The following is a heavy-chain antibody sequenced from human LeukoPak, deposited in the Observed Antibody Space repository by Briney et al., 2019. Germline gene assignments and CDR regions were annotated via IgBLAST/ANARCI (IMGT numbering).Heavy chain of an antibody. CDR3: ARDTSSSSGPIVSKWELHGFYYYGMDV. J-gene: IGHJ6*02. CDR1: GHTFTSYY. V-gene: IGHV1-46*01. D-gene: IGHD1-26*01. Sequence: ASVKVSCKASGHTFTSYYMHWVRQAPGQGLEWMGIINPSGGSTRYAQKFQGRVTMTRDTSTSTVYMELSSLRSEDTAVYYCARDTSSSSGPIVSKWELHGFYYYGMDVWGQGTTVTVSS. CDR2: INPSGGST.